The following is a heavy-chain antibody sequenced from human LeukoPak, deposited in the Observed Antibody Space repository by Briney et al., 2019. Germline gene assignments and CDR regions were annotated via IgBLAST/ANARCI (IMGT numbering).Heavy chain of an antibody. CDR3: ASHQWLGLAHSDY. V-gene: IGHV4-39*01. J-gene: IGHJ4*02. CDR1: GGSISSSSYY. D-gene: IGHD6-19*01. CDR2: IYYSGSI. Sequence: SETLSLTCTVSGGSISSSSYYWGWIRQPPGKGLEWIGSIYYSGSIYYNPSLKSRVTISVDTSKNQSSLKLNSVTAADTAVYYCASHQWLGLAHSDYWGQGTLVTVSS.